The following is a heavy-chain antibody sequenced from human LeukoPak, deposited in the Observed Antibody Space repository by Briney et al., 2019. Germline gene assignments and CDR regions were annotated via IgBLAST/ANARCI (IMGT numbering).Heavy chain of an antibody. CDR2: IIPIFGTA. CDR3: ARAPHYGSGSYCDY. V-gene: IGHV1-69*13. J-gene: IGHJ4*02. CDR1: GGTFSSYA. D-gene: IGHD3-10*01. Sequence: SVKVSCKASGGTFSSYAISWVRQAPGQGLEWMGGIIPIFGTANYAQKFQGRVTITADESTSTAYMELSSPRSEDTAVYYCARAPHYGSGSYCDYWGQGTLVTVSS.